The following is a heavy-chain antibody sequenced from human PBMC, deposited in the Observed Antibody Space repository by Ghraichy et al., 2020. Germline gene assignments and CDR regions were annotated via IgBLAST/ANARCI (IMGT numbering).Heavy chain of an antibody. CDR2: IRSKPNNYAT. V-gene: IGHV3-73*01. D-gene: IGHD3-10*01. Sequence: GGSLRLSCAASGFTFSGSAIHWVRQASGKGLEWVGRIRSKPNNYATEYLASVEGRFTISRDDSKYTAYLQMNSLKTEDTAVYYCTTGLNYYGSGSSFHYAMDVWCQGTTVTVSS. CDR3: TTGLNYYGSGSSFHYAMDV. CDR1: GFTFSGSA. J-gene: IGHJ6*02.